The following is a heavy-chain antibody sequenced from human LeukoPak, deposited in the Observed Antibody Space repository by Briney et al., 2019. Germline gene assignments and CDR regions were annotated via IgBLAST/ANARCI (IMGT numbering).Heavy chain of an antibody. Sequence: SETLSLTCTVSGGSISSGSHYWSWIRQPAGKGLEWIGRIYTSGSTNYNPSLKSRVTISVDTSKNQFSLKLSSVTAADTAVYYCARERRSGSYYYFDYWGQGTLVTVSS. V-gene: IGHV4-61*02. CDR1: GGSISSGSHY. CDR2: IYTSGST. D-gene: IGHD1-26*01. CDR3: ARERRSGSYYYFDY. J-gene: IGHJ4*02.